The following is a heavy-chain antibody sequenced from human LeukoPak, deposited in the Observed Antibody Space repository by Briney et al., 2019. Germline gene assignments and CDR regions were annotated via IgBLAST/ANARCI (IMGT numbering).Heavy chain of an antibody. CDR1: GGSISSSSYY. J-gene: IGHJ4*02. CDR3: AREVDTANPLDY. D-gene: IGHD5-18*01. Sequence: SETLSLTCTVSGGSISSSSYYWGWIRQPPGKGLEWIGSIYYSGSTNYNPSLKSRVTISVDTSKNQFSLKLSSVTAADTAVYYCAREVDTANPLDYWGQGTLVTVSS. V-gene: IGHV4-39*07. CDR2: IYYSGST.